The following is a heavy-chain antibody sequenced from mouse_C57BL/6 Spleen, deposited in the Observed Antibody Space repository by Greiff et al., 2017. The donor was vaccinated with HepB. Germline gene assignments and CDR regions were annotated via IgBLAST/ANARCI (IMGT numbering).Heavy chain of an antibody. CDR1: GFTFSDYG. CDR3: ARRYDSWYFDV. V-gene: IGHV5-17*01. J-gene: IGHJ1*03. D-gene: IGHD2-4*01. Sequence: EVKVVESGGGLVKPGGSLKLSCAASGFTFSDYGMHWVRQAPEKGLEWVAYISSGSSTIYYADTVKGRVTISRDNAKNTLFLQMTSLRSEDTAMYYCARRYDSWYFDVWGTGTTVTVSS. CDR2: ISSGSSTI.